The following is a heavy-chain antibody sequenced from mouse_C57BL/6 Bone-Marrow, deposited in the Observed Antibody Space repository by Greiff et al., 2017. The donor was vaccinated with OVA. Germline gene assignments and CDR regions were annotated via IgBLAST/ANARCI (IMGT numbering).Heavy chain of an antibody. Sequence: EVMLVESEGGLVQPGSSMKLSCTASGFTFSDYYMAWVRQVPEKGLEWVANINYDGSSTYYLDSLKSRFIISRDNAKNILYLQMSSLKSEDTATYYCARDQSITTVVAHWYFDGWGTGTTVTVSS. CDR2: INYDGSST. V-gene: IGHV5-16*01. D-gene: IGHD1-1*01. CDR3: ARDQSITTVVAHWYFDG. J-gene: IGHJ1*03. CDR1: GFTFSDYY.